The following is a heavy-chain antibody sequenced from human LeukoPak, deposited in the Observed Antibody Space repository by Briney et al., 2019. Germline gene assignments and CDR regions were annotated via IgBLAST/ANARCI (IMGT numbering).Heavy chain of an antibody. V-gene: IGHV4-59*01. CDR1: GGSFSNYY. J-gene: IGHJ4*02. Sequence: SETLSLTCTVSGGSFSNYYWSWIRQPPGKGLEWIAYMYDSGSTNYNPSLKSRVTISLDSSKNQFSLKLNSVTAADTAVYYCARRSRGSSWDYWGQGTLVTVSS. CDR3: ARRSRGSSWDY. D-gene: IGHD6-13*01. CDR2: MYDSGST.